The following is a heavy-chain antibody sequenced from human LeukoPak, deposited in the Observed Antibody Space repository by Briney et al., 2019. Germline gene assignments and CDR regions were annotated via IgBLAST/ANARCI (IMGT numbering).Heavy chain of an antibody. Sequence: GGSLRLSCAASGFPFHTYDMHWVRRAPGKGLEWVAFISCDGSEKYYTDSVKGRFTISRDNSNDTVSVLMNSLRPEDTAVYFCARGDYPYYHYFYMDVWGKGATVAVSS. CDR3: ARGDYPYYHYFYMDV. D-gene: IGHD4-11*01. CDR2: ISCDGSEK. J-gene: IGHJ6*03. V-gene: IGHV3-30*03. CDR1: GFPFHTYD.